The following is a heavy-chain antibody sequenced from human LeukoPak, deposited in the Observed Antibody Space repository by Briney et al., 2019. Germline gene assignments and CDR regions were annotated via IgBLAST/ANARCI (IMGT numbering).Heavy chain of an antibody. CDR3: ARAFRGIFGVFEAFDI. Sequence: SETLSLTCTVSGGSIGNYYWNWIRQPPGKGLEWIGYIFYTGSTNYNPSLKSRVTISVDTSKNQFSLKLSSVTAADTAVYYCARAFRGIFGVFEAFDIWGQGTMVTVSS. CDR2: IFYTGST. CDR1: GGSIGNYY. J-gene: IGHJ3*02. V-gene: IGHV4-59*01. D-gene: IGHD3-3*01.